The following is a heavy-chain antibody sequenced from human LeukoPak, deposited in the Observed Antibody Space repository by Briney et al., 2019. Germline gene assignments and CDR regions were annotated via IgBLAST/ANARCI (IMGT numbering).Heavy chain of an antibody. CDR1: GYTFTGYY. J-gene: IGHJ4*02. CDR2: INPNSGGT. V-gene: IGHV1-2*04. Sequence: ASVKVSCKASGYTFTGYYIHWVRQAPGQGLEWIGWINPNSGGTNYAQKLQGWVTMTRDTSISTAYMELSRLRSDDTAMYYCARSVGPNHFDSWGQGTLVTVSS. CDR3: ARSVGPNHFDS. D-gene: IGHD1-26*01.